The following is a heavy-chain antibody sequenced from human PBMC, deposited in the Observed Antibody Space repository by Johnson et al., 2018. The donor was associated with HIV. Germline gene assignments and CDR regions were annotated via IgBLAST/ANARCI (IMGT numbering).Heavy chain of an antibody. J-gene: IGHJ3*02. Sequence: QVQLVESGGGVVQPGGSLRLSCAASGFTVSSNYMSWVRQAPGKGLEWVARISYDGSKKYYADSVKGRFKISRDNSKNTLYLQMNRLRPEDTAVYSCAKQYFGSGGSVHAFDIWGQGTMVTVSS. CDR3: AKQYFGSGGSVHAFDI. CDR1: GFTVSSNY. V-gene: IGHV3-30*18. CDR2: ISYDGSKK. D-gene: IGHD3-10*01.